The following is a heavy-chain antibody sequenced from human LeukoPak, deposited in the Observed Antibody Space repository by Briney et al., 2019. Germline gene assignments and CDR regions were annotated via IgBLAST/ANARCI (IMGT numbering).Heavy chain of an antibody. CDR3: ATYYYGSGSWSYYYYGMVV. CDR2: ISGSGGTT. D-gene: IGHD3-10*01. J-gene: IGHJ6*02. CDR1: GFTFSNYA. V-gene: IGHV3-23*01. Sequence: PGGSLRLSCAASGFTFSNYAMNWVRQAPGKGLKWVSLISGSGGTTYYADSVKGRFTISRDNSKNTLYLQMNSLRAEDTAVYYCATYYYGSGSWSYYYYGMVVWGQGTTVTVSS.